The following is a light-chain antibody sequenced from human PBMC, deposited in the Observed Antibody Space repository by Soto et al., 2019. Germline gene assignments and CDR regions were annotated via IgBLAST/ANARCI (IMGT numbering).Light chain of an antibody. Sequence: DIQMTQSPSTLSASVGDRVTITCRASQSISDLLAWYQHKPGKAPKLLIYKASVLKSVVPSRFSGSGSGTEYTLTISSLQPDDFASYYCQQYNGYWTFGQGTKVEI. V-gene: IGKV1-5*03. CDR2: KAS. J-gene: IGKJ1*01. CDR1: QSISDL. CDR3: QQYNGYWT.